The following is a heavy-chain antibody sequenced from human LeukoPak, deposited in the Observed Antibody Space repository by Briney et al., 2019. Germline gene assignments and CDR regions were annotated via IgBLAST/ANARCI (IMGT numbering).Heavy chain of an antibody. D-gene: IGHD3-22*01. CDR1: GGSISSSSYY. CDR3: ARDQYYYDSSGYYRFDY. J-gene: IGHJ4*02. Sequence: SETLSLTCTVSGGSISSSSYYWGWIRQPPGKGLEWIGSIYYSGSTYYNPSLKSRVTMSVDTSKNQFSLKLSSVTAADTAVYYCARDQYYYDSSGYYRFDYWGQGTLVTVSS. CDR2: IYYSGST. V-gene: IGHV4-39*07.